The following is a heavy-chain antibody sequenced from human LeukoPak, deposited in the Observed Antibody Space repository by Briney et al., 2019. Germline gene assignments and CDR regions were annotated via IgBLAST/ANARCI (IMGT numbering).Heavy chain of an antibody. CDR3: AKIPSGGVAFDV. CDR2: IRFDGSNK. D-gene: IGHD1-26*01. J-gene: IGHJ3*01. CDR1: GLTFSSYG. Sequence: GGSLRHSCAASGLTFSSYGMHWVRQAPGKGLEWLTFIRFDGSNKYYADSVKGRFTISRDNSKNTLYLQMNSLRAEDTAVYYCAKIPSGGVAFDVWGQGTMVTVSS. V-gene: IGHV3-30*02.